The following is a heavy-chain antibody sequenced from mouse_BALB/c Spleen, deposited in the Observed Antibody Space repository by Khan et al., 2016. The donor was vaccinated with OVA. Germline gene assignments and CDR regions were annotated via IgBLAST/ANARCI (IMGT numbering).Heavy chain of an antibody. CDR2: IDPFSGGT. Sequence: VQLQQSGPELMKPGASVKISCKASGYSFTTYYIHWMMQSHGKSIEWIGYIDPFSGGTPYNQKFKGKATLTVDRSSSTAYIHISNLTSEASAVYNGTRHGYFAWFTDWVQGTLVTVSS. CDR1: GYSFTTYY. J-gene: IGHJ3*01. CDR3: TRHGYFAWFTD. D-gene: IGHD2-3*01. V-gene: IGHV1S135*01.